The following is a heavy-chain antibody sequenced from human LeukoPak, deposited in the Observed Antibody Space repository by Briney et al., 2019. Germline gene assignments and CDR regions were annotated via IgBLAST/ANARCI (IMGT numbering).Heavy chain of an antibody. V-gene: IGHV1-2*06. Sequence: ASVKVSCKASGYTFTSYAISWVRQAPGQGLEWVGRIGPNTGDTIYAQNFQGRVTVTSATSISTACMELSRLTSDDTAVYFCARLGLHGSGTYYFFDYWGQGTLVTVSS. CDR2: IGPNTGDT. D-gene: IGHD3-10*01. CDR3: ARLGLHGSGTYYFFDY. J-gene: IGHJ4*02. CDR1: GYTFTSYA.